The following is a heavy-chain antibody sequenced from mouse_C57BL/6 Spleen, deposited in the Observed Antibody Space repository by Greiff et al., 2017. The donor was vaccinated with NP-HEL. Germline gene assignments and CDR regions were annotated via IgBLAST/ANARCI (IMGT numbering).Heavy chain of an antibody. D-gene: IGHD2-3*01. CDR1: GYTFTSYW. Sequence: QVQLKQPGAELVKPGASVKMSCKASGYTFTSYWITWVKQRPGQGLEWIGDIYPGSGSTNYNEKFKSKATLTVDTSSSIAYMQLSSLTSEDSAVYYCARGGYDGYYRYFDVWGTGTTVTVSS. CDR3: ARGGYDGYYRYFDV. V-gene: IGHV1-55*01. CDR2: IYPGSGST. J-gene: IGHJ1*03.